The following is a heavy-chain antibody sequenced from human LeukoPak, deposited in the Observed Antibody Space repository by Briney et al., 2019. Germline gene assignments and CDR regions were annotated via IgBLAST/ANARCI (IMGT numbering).Heavy chain of an antibody. J-gene: IGHJ4*02. CDR2: IYTSGST. CDR3: ARSIAAADRFDY. Sequence: SETLSLTCTVSGGSVSSGNRYWSWIRQPAGKGLEWMGRIYTSGSTNYNPSLKSRVTISLDTSKNQFSLKLSAVTVADTAVYYCARSIAAADRFDYWGQGTLVTVSS. V-gene: IGHV4-61*02. D-gene: IGHD6-13*01. CDR1: GGSVSSGNRY.